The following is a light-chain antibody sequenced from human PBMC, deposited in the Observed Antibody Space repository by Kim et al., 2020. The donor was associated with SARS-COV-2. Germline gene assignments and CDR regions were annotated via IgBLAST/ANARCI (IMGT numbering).Light chain of an antibody. CDR1: QDIRNF. CDR3: QKYDSVPLT. CDR2: GAS. Sequence: ASVGDRVTMSCRASQDIRNFLAWYQQKPGTVPKLLIYGASTLQSGVPSRFSGSGSGTDFTLTISSLQPEDVATYYCQKYDSVPLTFGGGTKVDIK. J-gene: IGKJ4*01. V-gene: IGKV1-27*01.